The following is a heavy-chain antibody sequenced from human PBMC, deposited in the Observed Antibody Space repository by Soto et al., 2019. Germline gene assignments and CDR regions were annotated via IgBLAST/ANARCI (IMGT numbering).Heavy chain of an antibody. Sequence: QVQLVQSGAEVKKPGSSVKVSCKASGGTFSSYAISWVRQAPGQGLEWMGGIIPIVGTANYAQKFQGRVTITADESTSTAYMELSSLRSEDTAVYYCARDGFGQLVRGRDWFAPWGQGTLVTVSS. V-gene: IGHV1-69*01. CDR3: ARDGFGQLVRGRDWFAP. CDR2: IIPIVGTA. J-gene: IGHJ5*02. CDR1: GGTFSSYA. D-gene: IGHD6-6*01.